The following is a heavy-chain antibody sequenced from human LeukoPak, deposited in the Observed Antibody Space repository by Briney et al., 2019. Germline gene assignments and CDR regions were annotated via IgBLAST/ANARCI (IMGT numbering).Heavy chain of an antibody. V-gene: IGHV3-7*01. CDR2: IKEDGREK. J-gene: IGHJ4*02. CDR1: GFTFSRHW. D-gene: IGHD2-15*01. Sequence: GGSLRLSCAASGFTFSRHWMSWVRQAPGKGLEWVANIKEDGREKKYVDSLKDRFTISRDNTKNSVYLQMSGLRVDDTAIYYCARDKEGGSNDHWGQGTLVTVSS. CDR3: ARDKEGGSNDH.